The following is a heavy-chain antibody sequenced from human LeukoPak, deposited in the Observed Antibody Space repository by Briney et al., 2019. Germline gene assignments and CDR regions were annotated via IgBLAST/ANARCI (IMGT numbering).Heavy chain of an antibody. Sequence: RASVKVSCKASGYTFTNSGFTWVRQAPGQGLEWMGWISAYNGNTNYAQNLQGRVTMTTDTFTSTAYMELRSLKSDDTAVYYCARDRPHDYGDNNYYYSGMDVWGQGITVTVSS. CDR2: ISAYNGNT. J-gene: IGHJ6*02. V-gene: IGHV1-18*01. D-gene: IGHD4-17*01. CDR3: ARDRPHDYGDNNYYYSGMDV. CDR1: GYTFTNSG.